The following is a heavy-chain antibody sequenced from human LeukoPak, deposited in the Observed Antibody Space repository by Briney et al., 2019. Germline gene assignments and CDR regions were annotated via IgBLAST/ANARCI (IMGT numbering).Heavy chain of an antibody. CDR1: GYTFTGYY. CDR3: ARVRRPEYSSSSYYFYMDV. Sequence: ASVTVSCKASGYTFTGYYIHWVRQAPGQGLEWMGWINFNSGGTNYSQKFQGRVTMTRETSTTTAYMELNRLRSDDTAVYYCARVRRPEYSSSSYYFYMDVWGKGATVTVSS. V-gene: IGHV1-2*02. CDR2: INFNSGGT. D-gene: IGHD6-6*01. J-gene: IGHJ6*03.